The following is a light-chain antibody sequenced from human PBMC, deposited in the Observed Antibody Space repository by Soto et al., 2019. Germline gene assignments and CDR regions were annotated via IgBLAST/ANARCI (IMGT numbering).Light chain of an antibody. CDR2: DNS. CDR3: QVWDSSGDHPV. CDR1: SIGSET. V-gene: IGLV3-21*02. J-gene: IGLJ7*01. Sequence: SYELTQPPSVSVAPGQTARISCGGDSIGSETVHWYQQKPGQAPILVVYDNSARPSGIPERFSGSNSGNTATLTISRAEAGDEADYYCQVWDSSGDHPVFGGGTQLTVL.